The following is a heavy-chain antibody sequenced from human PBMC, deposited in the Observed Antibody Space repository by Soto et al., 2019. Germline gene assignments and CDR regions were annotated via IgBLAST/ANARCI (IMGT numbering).Heavy chain of an antibody. J-gene: IGHJ4*02. V-gene: IGHV3-30*03. CDR2: ISFDGRNT. CDR1: GFTFNSYG. D-gene: IGHD3-3*01. CDR3: ATMERLFDY. Sequence: GGSLRLSCAASGFTFNSYGMHWVRQAPGKGLEWVVVISFDGRNTYYADSVKGRFTISRDNSKNTLYLQMTSLRAEDTAVYYCATMERLFDYWGQGTLVTVSS.